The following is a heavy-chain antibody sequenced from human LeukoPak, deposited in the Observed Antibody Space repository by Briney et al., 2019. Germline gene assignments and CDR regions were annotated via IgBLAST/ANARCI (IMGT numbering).Heavy chain of an antibody. CDR3: ARFLGATTTARNPTRGDYYFDY. Sequence: SETLSLTCTVSGYSISTGYYWDWIRQPPGKGLEWIGTFYHGGSTYYNPSLKSRVTISVDTSKNQFSLKLSSVTAADTAVYYCARFLGATTTARNPTRGDYYFDYWGQGTLVTVSS. CDR1: GYSISTGYY. V-gene: IGHV4-38-2*02. CDR2: FYHGGST. D-gene: IGHD1-26*01. J-gene: IGHJ4*02.